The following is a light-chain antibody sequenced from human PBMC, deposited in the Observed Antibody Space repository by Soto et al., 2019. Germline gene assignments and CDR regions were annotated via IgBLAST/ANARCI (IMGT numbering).Light chain of an antibody. J-gene: IGKJ1*01. CDR1: QDIRND. V-gene: IGKV1-6*02. Sequence: AVQMTQFPPSLSASVGDRVTIVCRASQDIRNDLGWYQQKPGSAPKLLIYAASNLQTGVPSRFSGSGSGTDFTLTISSLQPEDFATYYCLQDYNYPRTFGQGTKVEIK. CDR2: AAS. CDR3: LQDYNYPRT.